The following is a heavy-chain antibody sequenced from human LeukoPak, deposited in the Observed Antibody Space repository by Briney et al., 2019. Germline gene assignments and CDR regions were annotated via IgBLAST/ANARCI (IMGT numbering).Heavy chain of an antibody. J-gene: IGHJ6*02. Sequence: SETVSLTCTVCGGSICSYYWIWMRQPPGKGREWSGYIFYSRTAKYNPSLKSRVIMTMDTSKSQFSLKLSSVTEADTAVYYRARLAGREGYRRGYYYYGVDVWGQGATFTVSS. CDR1: GGSICSYY. V-gene: IGHV4-59*01. CDR3: ARLAGREGYRRGYYYYGVDV. D-gene: IGHD5-24*01. CDR2: IFYSRTA.